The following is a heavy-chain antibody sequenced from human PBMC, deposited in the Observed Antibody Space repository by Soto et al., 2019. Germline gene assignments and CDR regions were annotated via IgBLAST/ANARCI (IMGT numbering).Heavy chain of an antibody. J-gene: IGHJ3*02. CDR2: IKSKTDGGTA. Sequence: EVQLVASGGGLVKPGESLRLSCAGSGITFSNVRMTWVRQAPGTGLEWLGRIKSKTDGGTADYPAAVKGRFTISRDDSKNMLYLQLNSLKTEDTAVYYCTTDYGWAFDICGQGTMVTVSS. CDR1: GITFSNVR. V-gene: IGHV3-15*01. CDR3: TTDYGWAFDI. D-gene: IGHD4-17*01.